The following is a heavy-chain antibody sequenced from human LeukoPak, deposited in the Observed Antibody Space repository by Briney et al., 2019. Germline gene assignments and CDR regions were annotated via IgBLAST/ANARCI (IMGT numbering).Heavy chain of an antibody. Sequence: ASVKVSCKASGGTFSSYAISWVRQAPGQGLEWMGGIIPIFGTANYAQKFQGRVTITADESTSTAYMELSSLRSEDTAVYYCAIGLLYSGSYHRPNWFDPWGQGTLVTVSS. J-gene: IGHJ5*02. CDR1: GGTFSSYA. D-gene: IGHD1-26*01. CDR3: AIGLLYSGSYHRPNWFDP. CDR2: IIPIFGTA. V-gene: IGHV1-69*13.